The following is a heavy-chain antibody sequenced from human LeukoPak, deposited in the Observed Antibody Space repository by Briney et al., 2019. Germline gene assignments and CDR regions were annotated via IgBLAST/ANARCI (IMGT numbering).Heavy chain of an antibody. D-gene: IGHD3-9*01. J-gene: IGHJ4*02. CDR3: ARSTSSEYDIYHFDY. Sequence: PGGSLRLSCAASGFTFSTYSIHWVRQAPGKGLEWVAVIWYDGNNKYYADSVKGRFTISRDNSKNTLYLQMDSLRAEDTAVYYCARSTSSEYDIYHFDYWGQGTLVTVSS. CDR1: GFTFSTYS. V-gene: IGHV3-33*08. CDR2: IWYDGNNK.